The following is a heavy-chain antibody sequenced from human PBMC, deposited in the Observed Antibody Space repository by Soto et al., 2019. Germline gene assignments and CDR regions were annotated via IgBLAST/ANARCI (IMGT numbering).Heavy chain of an antibody. Sequence: ASVKVSCKASGYTFTSYAMHWVRQAPGQRLEWMGWINAGNGNTKYSLKFHGRVTITRDTSASTAYMELSSLRSEDTAVYFFARAPLVRSGTTGTTIYWFDPWGQGTLVTVSS. J-gene: IGHJ5*02. D-gene: IGHD1-1*01. CDR2: INAGNGNT. CDR1: GYTFTSYA. V-gene: IGHV1-3*01. CDR3: ARAPLVRSGTTGTTIYWFDP.